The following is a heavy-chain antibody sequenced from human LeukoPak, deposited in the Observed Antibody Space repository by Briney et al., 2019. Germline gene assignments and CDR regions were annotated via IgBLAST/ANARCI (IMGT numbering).Heavy chain of an antibody. Sequence: SETLSLTCAVYGGSFSGYYWSWIRQPPGKGLEWIGEINHSGSTNYNPSLKSRVTISVDTSKNQFSLKLSSVTAADTAVYYCARGPPRGIGWPRRDYYFDYWGQGTLVTVSS. J-gene: IGHJ4*02. CDR2: INHSGST. V-gene: IGHV4-34*01. D-gene: IGHD6-19*01. CDR1: GGSFSGYY. CDR3: ARGPPRGIGWPRRDYYFDY.